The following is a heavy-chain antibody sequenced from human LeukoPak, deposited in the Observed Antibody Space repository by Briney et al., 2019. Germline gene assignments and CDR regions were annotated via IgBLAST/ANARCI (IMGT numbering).Heavy chain of an antibody. Sequence: SETLSLTCAVYGGSFSGYYWSWIRQPPGKGLEWIGSIYYSGSTYYNPSLKSRVTISVDTSKNQFSLKLSSVTAADTAVYYCARRRGYDFFFDYWGQGTLVTVSS. J-gene: IGHJ4*02. CDR2: IYYSGST. V-gene: IGHV4-34*01. CDR3: ARRRGYDFFFDY. CDR1: GGSFSGYY. D-gene: IGHD3-3*01.